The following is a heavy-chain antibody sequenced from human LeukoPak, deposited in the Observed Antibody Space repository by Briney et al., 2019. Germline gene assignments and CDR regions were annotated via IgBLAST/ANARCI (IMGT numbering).Heavy chain of an antibody. D-gene: IGHD3-10*01. CDR1: GVSFSSYE. CDR3: ARGRGRYYYGSGSSHFDY. CDR2: ISSSGSTI. J-gene: IGHJ4*02. Sequence: GGSLRLSCAASGVSFSSYEMNWVRQAPGKGLEWVSYISSSGSTIYYADSVKGRLTISRDNAKNSLYLQMNSLRAEGTAVYYCARGRGRYYYGSGSSHFDYWGQGTLVTVSS. V-gene: IGHV3-48*03.